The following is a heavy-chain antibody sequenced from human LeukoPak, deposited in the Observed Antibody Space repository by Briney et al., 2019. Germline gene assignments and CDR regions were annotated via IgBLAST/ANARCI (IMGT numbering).Heavy chain of an antibody. CDR3: ARDSGWYFDY. V-gene: IGHV3-30*04. J-gene: IGHJ4*02. CDR2: MSYDGSAK. CDR1: GFTFSSYA. Sequence: GGSLRLSCAASGFTFSSYAMHWVRQAPGKGPEWVAVMSYDGSAKYYADSVKGRFTISRDNSKNTLFLQMNSLRAEDTAVYYCARDSGWYFDYWGQGTLVTVSS. D-gene: IGHD6-19*01.